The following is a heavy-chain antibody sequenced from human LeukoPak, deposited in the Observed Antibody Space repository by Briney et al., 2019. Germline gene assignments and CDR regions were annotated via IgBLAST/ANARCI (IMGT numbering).Heavy chain of an antibody. J-gene: IGHJ4*02. Sequence: GGSLRLSCAASGFTFSNYAMSWVCHAPGKGLERVSVVSDSGGNAFYADSVRGRFTISRDNPENTLYLERNSLRAEDTAVYYCAKDAGTSTYFDYWGRGTLVTVSS. V-gene: IGHV3-23*01. D-gene: IGHD1-1*01. CDR1: GFTFSNYA. CDR2: VSDSGGNA. CDR3: AKDAGTSTYFDY.